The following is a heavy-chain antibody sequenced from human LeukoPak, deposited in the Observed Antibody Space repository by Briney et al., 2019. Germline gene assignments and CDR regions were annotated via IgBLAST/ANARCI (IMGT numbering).Heavy chain of an antibody. J-gene: IGHJ4*02. CDR2: INEDGSER. V-gene: IGHV3-7*01. D-gene: IGHD6-25*01. CDR3: ARGPPSSG. Sequence: GGSLRLSCAASGFTLSTYWMNWVRQAPGKGLEWVASINEDGSERHYVDSAKGRFTISRDNAKNSLSLQMNSLRAEDTAVYYCARGPPSSGWGQGTLVTVSS. CDR1: GFTLSTYW.